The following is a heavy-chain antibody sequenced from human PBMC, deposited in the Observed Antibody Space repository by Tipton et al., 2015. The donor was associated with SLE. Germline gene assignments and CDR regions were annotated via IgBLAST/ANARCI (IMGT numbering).Heavy chain of an antibody. CDR2: INHSGST. V-gene: IGHV4-34*01. CDR1: GGSFSGYS. D-gene: IGHD3-10*01. Sequence: TLSLTCAVYGGSFSGYSWNWIRRPPGKGLEWIGEINHSGSTNYNPSLKSRVSISVDTSKNQFSLKLSSVTAADTAVYFCARLTYGSFDHWGQGSLVTVSS. CDR3: ARLTYGSFDH. J-gene: IGHJ4*02.